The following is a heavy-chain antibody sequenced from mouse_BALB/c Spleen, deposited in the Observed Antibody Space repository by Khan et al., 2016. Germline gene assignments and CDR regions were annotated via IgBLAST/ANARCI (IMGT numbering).Heavy chain of an antibody. J-gene: IGHJ4*01. Sequence: QVQLKESGPGLVQPSQSLSITCTVSGFSLTSYGVHWVRQSPGTGLEWQGVIWRGGSTDYNAAFMSRLSITKDNSKSQVFVKMNSMQADDTAIYYCAKYGNSYAMDYWGQGTSVTVSS. CDR2: IWRGGST. V-gene: IGHV2-5*01. D-gene: IGHD2-10*02. CDR1: GFSLTSYG. CDR3: AKYGNSYAMDY.